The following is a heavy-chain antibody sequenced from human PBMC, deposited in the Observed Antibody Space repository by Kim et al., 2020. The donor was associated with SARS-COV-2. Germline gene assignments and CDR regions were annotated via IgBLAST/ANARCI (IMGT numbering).Heavy chain of an antibody. Sequence: GGSLRLSCAASGFTFSDYYMSWIRQAPGKGLEWVSYISSSSSYTNYADSVKGRFTISRDNAKNSLYLQMNSLRAEDTAVYYCARGGGRVEAGMDVWGQGTTVTVSS. V-gene: IGHV3-11*06. CDR3: ARGGGRVEAGMDV. CDR2: ISSSSSYT. J-gene: IGHJ6*02. CDR1: GFTFSDYY. D-gene: IGHD2-15*01.